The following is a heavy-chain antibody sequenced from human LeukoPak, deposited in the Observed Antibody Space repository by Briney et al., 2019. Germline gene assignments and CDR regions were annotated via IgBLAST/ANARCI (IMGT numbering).Heavy chain of an antibody. CDR3: ARGSTQYSSGWYGLDY. CDR1: GFIFSSYS. Sequence: GGSLRLSCAASGFIFSSYSMNWVRQAPGKGLEWVSYISSSSSTIYYADSVKGRFTISRDNAKNSLYLQMNSLRAEDTAVYYCARGSTQYSSGWYGLDYWGQGTLVTVSS. J-gene: IGHJ4*02. CDR2: ISSSSSTI. D-gene: IGHD6-19*01. V-gene: IGHV3-48*04.